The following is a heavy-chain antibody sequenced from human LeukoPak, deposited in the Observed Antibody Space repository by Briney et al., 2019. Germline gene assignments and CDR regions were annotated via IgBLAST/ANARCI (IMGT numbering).Heavy chain of an antibody. D-gene: IGHD6-19*01. V-gene: IGHV4-4*02. CDR2: IYHSGST. Sequence: PSETLSLTCAVSGGSISSSIWWSWVRQPPGKGLEWIGEIYHSGSTNYNPSLKSRVTISVDKSKDQFSLRLSSVTAADTAVYYCARLVAGTRYYYYYMDVWGKGTTVTVSS. J-gene: IGHJ6*03. CDR3: ARLVAGTRYYYYYMDV. CDR1: GGSISSSIW.